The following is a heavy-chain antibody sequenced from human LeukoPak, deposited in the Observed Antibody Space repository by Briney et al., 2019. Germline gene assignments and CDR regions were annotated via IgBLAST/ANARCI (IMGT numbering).Heavy chain of an antibody. Sequence: GGSLRLSCAASGFTFSSYAMSWVRQAPGKGLEWVSAISGSGGSTYYADSVKGRFTISRDDSKNTLYLQMNSLRAEDTAVYYCARHLGQNGDYVETDDAFDIWGQGTMVTVSS. J-gene: IGHJ3*02. CDR1: GFTFSSYA. D-gene: IGHD4-17*01. CDR2: ISGSGGST. V-gene: IGHV3-23*01. CDR3: ARHLGQNGDYVETDDAFDI.